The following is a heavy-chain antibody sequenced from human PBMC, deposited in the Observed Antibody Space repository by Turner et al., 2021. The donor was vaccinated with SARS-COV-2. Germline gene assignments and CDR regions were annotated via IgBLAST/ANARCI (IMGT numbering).Heavy chain of an antibody. CDR1: GFTFSNYA. CDR3: ARDREDCSSSSCYEAY. CDR2: ISYDGSYK. J-gene: IGHJ4*02. V-gene: IGHV3-30-3*01. Sequence: QVQLVESGGGVVQPGRSLSLSCAASGFTFSNYAMHWVRQAPGKGLEWVVIISYDGSYKYYADSVKGRFTISRDNSKNTLYLQMNSLRAEDTAVYYCARDREDCSSSSCYEAYWGQGTLVTVSS. D-gene: IGHD2-2*01.